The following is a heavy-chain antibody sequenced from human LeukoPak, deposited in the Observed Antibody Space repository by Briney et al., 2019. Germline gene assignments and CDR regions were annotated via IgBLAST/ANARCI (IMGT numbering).Heavy chain of an antibody. CDR2: INHSGST. CDR1: GGSFSGYY. Sequence: SETLSLTCAVYGGSFSGYYWSWIRQPPGKGLEWIGEINHSGSTNYNPSLKSRVTISVDTSKNQFSLKVSSVSAADTAVYFCARAERGLQLLRLPQFLFDCWGQGTLVTVSS. J-gene: IGHJ4*02. CDR3: ARAERGLQLLRLPQFLFDC. D-gene: IGHD5-12*01. V-gene: IGHV4-34*01.